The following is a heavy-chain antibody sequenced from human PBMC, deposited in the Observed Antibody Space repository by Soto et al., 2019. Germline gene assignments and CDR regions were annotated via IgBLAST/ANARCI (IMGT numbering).Heavy chain of an antibody. CDR1: GGSISSGDYY. V-gene: IGHV4-61*08. CDR2: IHYSGST. D-gene: IGHD2-21*01. Sequence: SETLSLTCAVSGGSISSGDYYWSWIRQPPGKGLEWIGYIHYSGSTNYNPSLKGRVTMSVDTSKNQFSLKLTSVNTADTAIYYCTRGGDPYKTGHWGQGTLVTVSS. J-gene: IGHJ4*02. CDR3: TRGGDPYKTGH.